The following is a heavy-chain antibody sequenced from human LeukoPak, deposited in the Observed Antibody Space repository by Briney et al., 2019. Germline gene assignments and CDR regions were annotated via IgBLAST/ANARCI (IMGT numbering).Heavy chain of an antibody. CDR3: ARVSPSGTSIDFDY. CDR2: MNPNTGNT. Sequence: ASVKVSCKASGYTFTSYDINWVRQATGQGLEWMGWMNPNTGNTGYAQKFQGRVTMTRDTYINTAYLELSSLRSEDTAVYYCARVSPSGTSIDFDYWGQGTLVTVSS. V-gene: IGHV1-8*01. J-gene: IGHJ4*02. CDR1: GYTFTSYD.